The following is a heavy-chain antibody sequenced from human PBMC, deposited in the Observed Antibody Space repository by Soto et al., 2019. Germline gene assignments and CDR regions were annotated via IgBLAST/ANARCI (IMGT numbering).Heavy chain of an antibody. D-gene: IGHD2-21*01. Sequence: SQTLSLTCAISGDSVSSNSAAWNWIRQSPSIGLECMGRTYYRSKWYNYYAVSVKSRITINPDTSKNQISLQLNSVTPEDTAVYYCASGRDIYGACCDHFHXWGLGILVTVSX. V-gene: IGHV6-1*01. CDR1: GDSVSSNSAA. CDR3: ASGRDIYGACCDHFHX. J-gene: IGHJ4*02. CDR2: TYYRSKWYN.